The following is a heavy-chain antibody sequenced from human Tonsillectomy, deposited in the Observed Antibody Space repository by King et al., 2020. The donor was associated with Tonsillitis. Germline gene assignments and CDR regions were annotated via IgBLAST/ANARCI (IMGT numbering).Heavy chain of an antibody. CDR3: TRPYTSSWYW. CDR1: GFTFSASA. Sequence: VQLVESGGGLVQPGGSLKLSCAASGFTFSASAVHWVRQASGKGLEWVGRIRSRANNYATAYAASVRGRFTISRDDSKNTAYLQMNSLKTEDTAMYYCTRPYTSSWYWGGQGTLVTVSS. J-gene: IGHJ4*02. D-gene: IGHD6-13*01. CDR2: IRSRANNYAT. V-gene: IGHV3-73*01.